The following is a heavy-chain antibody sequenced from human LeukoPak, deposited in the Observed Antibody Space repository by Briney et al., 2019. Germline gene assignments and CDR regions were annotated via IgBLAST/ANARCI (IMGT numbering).Heavy chain of an antibody. Sequence: GGSLRLSCAASGFTFRSYGMHWVRQAPGKGLEWVAVISYDGSNKYYADSVKGRFTISRDNSKNTLYLQMNSLRAEDTAVYYCAKVVGAPNHFDYWGQGTLVTVSS. V-gene: IGHV3-30*18. CDR3: AKVVGAPNHFDY. CDR1: GFTFRSYG. D-gene: IGHD1-26*01. J-gene: IGHJ4*02. CDR2: ISYDGSNK.